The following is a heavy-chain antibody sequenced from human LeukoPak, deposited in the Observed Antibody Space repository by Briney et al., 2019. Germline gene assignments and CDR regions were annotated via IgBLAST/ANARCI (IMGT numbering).Heavy chain of an antibody. D-gene: IGHD3-22*01. CDR2: ISGSGGST. J-gene: IGHJ4*02. CDR1: GFTFSSYA. CDR3: AKDTYYYDSSGYYYNYFGY. Sequence: GGSLRLSCAASGFTFSSYAMSWVRQAPGKGLEWVSAISGSGGSTYYADSVKGRFTISRDNSKNTLYLQMNSLRAEDTAVYYCAKDTYYYDSSGYYYNYFGYWGQGTLVTVSS. V-gene: IGHV3-23*01.